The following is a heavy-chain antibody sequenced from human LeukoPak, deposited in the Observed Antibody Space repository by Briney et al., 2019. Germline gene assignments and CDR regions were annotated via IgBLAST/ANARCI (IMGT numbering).Heavy chain of an antibody. CDR3: AKSGYNRFDY. V-gene: IGHV3-23*01. J-gene: IGHJ4*02. CDR2: ISGNGSGGST. CDR1: GFTFSSSA. Sequence: GGSLRLSCAASGFTFSSSAMSWVRQAPGKGLEWVSSISGNGSGGSTYYADSVKGRFTISRDNFKNTLYLQMSGLRAEDTAVYYCAKSGYNRFDYWGQGTLVTVSS. D-gene: IGHD5-24*01.